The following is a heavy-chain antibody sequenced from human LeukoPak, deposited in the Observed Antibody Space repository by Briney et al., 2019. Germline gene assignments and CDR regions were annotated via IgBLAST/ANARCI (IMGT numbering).Heavy chain of an antibody. CDR3: AREGWEPTAFGY. J-gene: IGHJ4*02. CDR1: GFTFSSYE. V-gene: IGHV3-48*03. Sequence: GGSLRLSCAASGFTFSSYEMNWVRQAPGKGLEWVSYISSSGSTIYYADSVKGRFTISRDNAKNSLYLQMNNLRAEDTAVYYCAREGWEPTAFGYWGQGTLVTVSS. CDR2: ISSSGSTI. D-gene: IGHD1-26*01.